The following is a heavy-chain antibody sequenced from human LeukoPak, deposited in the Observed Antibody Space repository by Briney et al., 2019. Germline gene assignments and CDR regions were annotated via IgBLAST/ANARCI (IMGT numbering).Heavy chain of an antibody. CDR3: ARDGGSVLIDY. CDR1: GYTFTSYY. CDR2: IYPSGGST. J-gene: IGHJ4*02. D-gene: IGHD2-15*01. Sequence: ASVKVSCKASGYTFTSYYMHWVRQAPGQGLEWMGIIYPSGGSTSYAQKFQGRVTMTRDMSTSTVYMELSSLRSEDTAVYYCARDGGSVLIDYWGQGTLVTVSS. V-gene: IGHV1-46*01.